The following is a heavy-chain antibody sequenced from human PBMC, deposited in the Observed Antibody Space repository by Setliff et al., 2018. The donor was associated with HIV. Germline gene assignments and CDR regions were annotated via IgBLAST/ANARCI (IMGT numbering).Heavy chain of an antibody. D-gene: IGHD3-10*01. Sequence: GSLRLSCAASGFNFSNYGIHWVRQAPGKGLEWVAFIHYDGSNKYYADSVKGRFTISRDNSKNSLYLQMNSLRTEDTALYYCAKFPVFKWFGERQGWFDLWGQGTLVTVSS. V-gene: IGHV3-30*02. CDR1: GFNFSNYG. J-gene: IGHJ5*02. CDR2: IHYDGSNK. CDR3: AKFPVFKWFGERQGWFDL.